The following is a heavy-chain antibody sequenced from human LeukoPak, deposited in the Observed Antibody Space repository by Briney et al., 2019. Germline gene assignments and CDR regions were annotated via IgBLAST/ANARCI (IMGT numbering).Heavy chain of an antibody. CDR3: ARVLKYYDSTGYHYGIFDY. Sequence: PGGSLRLSCAASGFTFRSYWMSWVRQAPGKGLEWVANIKQDESEKYHVDSVKGRFPISRDNAKNSLYLHMNNLRDEDTAVYYCARVLKYYDSTGYHYGIFDYWGQGTLLTVSS. V-gene: IGHV3-7*01. CDR1: GFTFRSYW. D-gene: IGHD3-22*01. J-gene: IGHJ4*02. CDR2: IKQDESEK.